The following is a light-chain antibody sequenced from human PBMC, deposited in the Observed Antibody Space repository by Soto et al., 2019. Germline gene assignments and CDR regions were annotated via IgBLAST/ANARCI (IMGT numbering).Light chain of an antibody. CDR2: EVR. Sequence: QSALTQPASVSGSPGQSITISCTRTSSDIGGYDYVSWYQQRPGKAPKLMIYEVRYRPSGVSNRFSGSKSGNTASLTISGLQAEDEAVYYCCSYTRTSNHYFFGSGTKVTVL. CDR3: CSYTRTSNHYF. CDR1: SSDIGGYDY. V-gene: IGLV2-14*01. J-gene: IGLJ1*01.